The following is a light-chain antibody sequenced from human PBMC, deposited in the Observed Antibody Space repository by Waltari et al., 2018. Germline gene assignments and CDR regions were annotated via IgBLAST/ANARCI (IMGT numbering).Light chain of an antibody. J-gene: IGLJ3*02. Sequence: QAVVTQEPSLTVSQGGTVTLTCGSSTGFVTSVRYPYWFQQKPGQAPKTLIYDTSNKHSWTPARFSGSLVGGKAALTLSGAQPEDEADYYCLLSYSGGRRVFGGGTKLTVL. CDR1: TGFVTSVRY. CDR2: DTS. CDR3: LLSYSGGRRV. V-gene: IGLV7-46*01.